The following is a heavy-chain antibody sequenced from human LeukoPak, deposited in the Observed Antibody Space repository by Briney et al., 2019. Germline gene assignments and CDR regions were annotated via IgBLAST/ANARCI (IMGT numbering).Heavy chain of an antibody. CDR3: ARDKEAFDI. CDR2: IYYSGGT. V-gene: IGHV4-61*01. Sequence: SEPLSLTCTVSGGSVSSGSYYWSWIRQPPGKGLEWIGYIYYSGGTNYNPSLKSRVTISVDTSKNQFSLKLSSVTAADTAVYYCARDKEAFDIWGQGTMVTVSS. J-gene: IGHJ3*02. CDR1: GGSVSSGSYY.